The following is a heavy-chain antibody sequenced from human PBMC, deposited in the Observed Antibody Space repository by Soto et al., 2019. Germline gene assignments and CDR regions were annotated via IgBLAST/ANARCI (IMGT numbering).Heavy chain of an antibody. CDR3: ARDLSCSGGSCQSYYYYYGMDV. CDR2: LFRDGTK. Sequence: SLRLSCAGSGFSVSGSYMSWVREAPGKGLEWVSVLFRDGTKFYEDSVKGRFTISRDNSKNTLYLQMNSLRAEDTAVYYCARDLSCSGGSCQSYYYYYGMDVWGQGTTVTVSS. V-gene: IGHV3-66*01. J-gene: IGHJ6*02. D-gene: IGHD2-15*01. CDR1: GFSVSGSY.